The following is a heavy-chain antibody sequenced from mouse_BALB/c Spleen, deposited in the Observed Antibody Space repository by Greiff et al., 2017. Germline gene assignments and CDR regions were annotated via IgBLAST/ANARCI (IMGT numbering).Heavy chain of an antibody. Sequence: LVESGAELVKPGASVKMSCKASGYTFTSYWINWVKQRPGQGLEWIGDIYPGRGITNYNEKFKSKATLTLDTSSSTAYMQLSSLTSEDSAVYYCSRRRGNAMDYWGQGTSVTVSS. J-gene: IGHJ4*01. CDR1: GYTFTSYW. CDR3: SRRRGNAMDY. CDR2: IYPGRGIT. V-gene: IGHV1-55*01.